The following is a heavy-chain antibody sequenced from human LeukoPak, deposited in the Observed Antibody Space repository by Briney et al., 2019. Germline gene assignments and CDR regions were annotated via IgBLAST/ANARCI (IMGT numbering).Heavy chain of an antibody. Sequence: GGSLRLSCAASGFTFSSCAMSWVRQAPGKGLEWVSAISGSGGSTYYADSVKGRFSISRDNSKNTLYLQMNSLRAEDTAVYYCAKDRSLDPWGYDLDYWGQGTLVTVPS. J-gene: IGHJ4*02. V-gene: IGHV3-23*01. D-gene: IGHD5-12*01. CDR2: ISGSGGST. CDR3: AKDRSLDPWGYDLDY. CDR1: GFTFSSCA.